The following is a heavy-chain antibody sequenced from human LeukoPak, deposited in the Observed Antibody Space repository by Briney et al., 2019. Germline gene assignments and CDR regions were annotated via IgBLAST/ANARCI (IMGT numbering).Heavy chain of an antibody. J-gene: IGHJ4*02. V-gene: IGHV3-9*01. Sequence: GRSLRLSCAASGFTFDDYAMHWVRQAPGKGLEWVSVISWNSGSIGYADSVKGRFTISRDNAKNSLYLQMNSLRAEDTALYYCAKGSMATTHFDYWGQGTLVTVSP. CDR3: AKGSMATTHFDY. CDR1: GFTFDDYA. CDR2: ISWNSGSI. D-gene: IGHD5-24*01.